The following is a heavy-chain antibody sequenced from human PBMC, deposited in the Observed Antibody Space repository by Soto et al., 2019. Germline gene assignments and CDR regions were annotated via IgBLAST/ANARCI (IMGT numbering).Heavy chain of an antibody. CDR1: GFTFTGYA. V-gene: IGHV3-23*01. D-gene: IGHD5-12*01. Sequence: GGSLRLSCAASGFTFTGYAMSWVRQAPGKGLEWVSTISGSGAATHYADSVRGRFTVSRDDSKSTLYLQMDSLRAEDTAIYYCAKSLGGSIVAASYWGHGTLVTVSS. CDR2: ISGSGAAT. J-gene: IGHJ4*01. CDR3: AKSLGGSIVAASY.